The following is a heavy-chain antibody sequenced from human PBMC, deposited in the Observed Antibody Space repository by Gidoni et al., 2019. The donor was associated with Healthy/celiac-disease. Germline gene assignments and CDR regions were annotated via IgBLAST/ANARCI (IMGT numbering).Heavy chain of an antibody. CDR1: GGSFSGYY. J-gene: IGHJ6*02. V-gene: IGHV4-34*01. D-gene: IGHD2-15*01. CDR2: INHTGST. Sequence: QVQLQQWGEALLKPSETLSLTCAVYGGSFSGYYWSWIRQPPGKGLEWIGEINHTGSTNYKPSLKSQVTISVDTSKNQFALKLSSGTGADTAVYYCARNVTVAAAFYYYYYGMDVWGQGTTVTVSS. CDR3: ARNVTVAAAFYYYYYGMDV.